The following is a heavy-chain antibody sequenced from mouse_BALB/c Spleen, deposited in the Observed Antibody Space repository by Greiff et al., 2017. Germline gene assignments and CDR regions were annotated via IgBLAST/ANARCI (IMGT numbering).Heavy chain of an antibody. CDR3: ARSDYDGYAY. CDR1: GFTFSSYT. Sequence: EVHLVESGGGLVQPGGSLKLSCAASGFTFSSYTMSWVRQTPEKRLEWVAYISNGGGSTYYPDTVKGRFTISRDNAKNTLYLQMSSLKSEDTAMYYCARSDYDGYAYWGQGTLVTVSA. J-gene: IGHJ3*01. V-gene: IGHV5-12-2*01. D-gene: IGHD2-3*01. CDR2: ISNGGGST.